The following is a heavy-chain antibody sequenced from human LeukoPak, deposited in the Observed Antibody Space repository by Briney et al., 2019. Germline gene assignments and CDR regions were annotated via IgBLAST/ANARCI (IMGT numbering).Heavy chain of an antibody. Sequence: GGSLRLSCAASGFTFSTYWMSWVRQAPGKGLEWVANIRQDGSKIYYVDSVKGRFTISRDNAKNSLYLQMNNLRAEDTAVYYCAKDTARAIFGGGEDAFDVWGQGTMVTVSS. CDR1: GFTFSTYW. CDR2: IRQDGSKI. D-gene: IGHD3-3*01. J-gene: IGHJ3*01. V-gene: IGHV3-7*01. CDR3: AKDTARAIFGGGEDAFDV.